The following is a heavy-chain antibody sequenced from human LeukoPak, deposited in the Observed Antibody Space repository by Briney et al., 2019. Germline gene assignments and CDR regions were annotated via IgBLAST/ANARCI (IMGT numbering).Heavy chain of an antibody. CDR2: IYTSGST. Sequence: SETLSLTCTVSGGSISSYYWSWIRQPAGKGLEWIGRIYTSGSTNYNPSLKIRVTMSADTSKNQFSLKLSSVTAADMAVYYCARDGYYYDSSGYYLYYFDYWGQGTLVTVSS. J-gene: IGHJ4*02. CDR3: ARDGYYYDSSGYYLYYFDY. D-gene: IGHD3-22*01. V-gene: IGHV4-4*07. CDR1: GGSISSYY.